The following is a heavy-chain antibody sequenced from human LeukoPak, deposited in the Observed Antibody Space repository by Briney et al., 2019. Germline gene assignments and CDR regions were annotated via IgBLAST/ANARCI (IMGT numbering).Heavy chain of an antibody. V-gene: IGHV4-30-4*08. CDR2: IYYSGST. J-gene: IGHJ4*02. CDR3: VRVTTYYYGSGSYSVFDR. CDR1: GASITSGDYY. Sequence: SETLSLTCTVSGASITSGDYYWSWIRQPPGKGREWIGYIYYSGSTYYNPSLKSRVTISVDTSKNQFSLKLNSVTAADTAVYFCVRVTTYYYGSGSYSVFDRWGQGTLVTVSS. D-gene: IGHD3-10*01.